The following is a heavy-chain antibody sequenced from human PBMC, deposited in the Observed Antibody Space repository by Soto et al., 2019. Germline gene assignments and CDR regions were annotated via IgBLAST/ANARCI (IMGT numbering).Heavy chain of an antibody. CDR2: IWYDGSNK. V-gene: IGHV3-33*01. D-gene: IGHD6-19*01. J-gene: IGHJ2*01. CDR1: GFTFSSYG. CDR3: ARAYTSGWYYWYFDL. Sequence: VQLVESGGGVVQPGRSLRLSCAASGFTFSSYGMHWVRQAPGKGLEWVAVIWYDGSNKYYADSVKGRFTISRDNSKNTLYLQMNSLRAEDTAVYYCARAYTSGWYYWYFDLWGRGTLVTVSS.